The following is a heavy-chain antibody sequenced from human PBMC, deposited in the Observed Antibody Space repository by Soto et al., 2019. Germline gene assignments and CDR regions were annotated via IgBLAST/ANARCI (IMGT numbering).Heavy chain of an antibody. CDR2: ISVSGGST. D-gene: IGHD3-16*01. CDR3: ASNTRYDPPDY. V-gene: IGHV3-23*01. CDR1: GFTFSSYA. J-gene: IGHJ4*02. Sequence: EVQLLESGGGLVQPGGSLSRSCAASGFTFSSYAMSWVRQAPGKGLAWVSGISVSGGSTYYADSVKGRFTISRDNSKNTLYLQMNSLRAEDTAVYYCASNTRYDPPDYWGQGTLVTVSS.